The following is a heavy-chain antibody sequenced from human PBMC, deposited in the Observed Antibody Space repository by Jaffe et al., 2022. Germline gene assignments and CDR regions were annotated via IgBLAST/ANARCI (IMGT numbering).Heavy chain of an antibody. CDR2: ISGSGGST. J-gene: IGHJ3*02. Sequence: EVQLLESGGGLVQPGGSLRLSCAASGFTFSSYAMSWVRQAPGKGLEWVSAISGSGGSTYYADSVKGRFTISRDNSKNTLYLQMNSLRAEDTAVYYCAKDPDMITFGGVIVIRRDDAFDIWGQGTMVTVSS. CDR3: AKDPDMITFGGVIVIRRDDAFDI. V-gene: IGHV3-23*01. D-gene: IGHD3-16*02. CDR1: GFTFSSYA.